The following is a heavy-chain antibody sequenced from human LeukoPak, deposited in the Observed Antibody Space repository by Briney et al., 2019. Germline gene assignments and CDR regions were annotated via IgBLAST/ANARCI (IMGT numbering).Heavy chain of an antibody. V-gene: IGHV3-11*03. CDR3: AAAAPGHYYFDY. Sequence: PGGSLRLSCAASGFTFSDYYMSWIRQAPGKGLEWMSYIGPSGSSANYADSMKGRFTISRDNAKNSLYLEVNSLTAEDTAVYYCAAAAPGHYYFDYWGQGTLVSVSS. J-gene: IGHJ4*02. CDR1: GFTFSDYY. D-gene: IGHD6-6*01. CDR2: IGPSGSSA.